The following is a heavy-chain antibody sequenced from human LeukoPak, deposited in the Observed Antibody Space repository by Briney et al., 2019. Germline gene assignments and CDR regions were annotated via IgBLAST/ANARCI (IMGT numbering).Heavy chain of an antibody. J-gene: IGHJ5*02. CDR2: INSIAVTI. D-gene: IGHD6-13*01. CDR1: GFTFRNYE. V-gene: IGHV3-48*03. CDR3: ATAPAAADSS. Sequence: GGSLRLSCAASGFTFRNYEMNWVRQAPGKGLEWVSYINSIAVTIHYAESVRGRFTISRDNAKNSLFLHMSSLRAEDTAVYYCATAPAAADSSWGQGTLVAVSS.